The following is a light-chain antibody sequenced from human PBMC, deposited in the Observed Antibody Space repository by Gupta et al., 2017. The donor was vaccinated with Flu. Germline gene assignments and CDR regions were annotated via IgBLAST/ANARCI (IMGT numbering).Light chain of an antibody. CDR3: AAWDDSLNGFQV. V-gene: IGLV1-47*01. J-gene: IGLJ2*01. CDR2: RNT. CDR1: RSNVGSNL. Sequence: QSMLTQPPSASGAPGQTVNISCSGSRSNVGSNLVYWYQQLPGLAPKLLLFRNTQRDSRVPDRFSGYKSGTSASLAISGLRPEDEGRYYCAAWDDSLNGFQVFGGGTQLTVL.